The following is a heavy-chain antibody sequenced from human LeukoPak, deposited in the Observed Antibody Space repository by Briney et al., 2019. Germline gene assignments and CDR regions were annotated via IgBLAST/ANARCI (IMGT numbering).Heavy chain of an antibody. CDR1: GFTFSSHW. V-gene: IGHV3-7*01. CDR3: ARETSYSSSWYGAFDI. D-gene: IGHD6-13*01. Sequence: GGSLRLSCAASGFTFSSHWMSWVRQAPGKGLEWVANIKQDGSEKYYVDSVKGRFTISRDNAKNSLYLQMNSLRAEDTAVYYCARETSYSSSWYGAFDIWGQGTMVTVSS. J-gene: IGHJ3*02. CDR2: IKQDGSEK.